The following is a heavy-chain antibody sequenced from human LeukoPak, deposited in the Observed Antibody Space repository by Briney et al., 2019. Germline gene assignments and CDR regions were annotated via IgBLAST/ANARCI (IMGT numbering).Heavy chain of an antibody. CDR2: IYYSGNT. V-gene: IGHV4-39*07. Sequence: SETLSLTCTVSGGSISSTRYYWGWIRQPPGKGLEWIGSIYYSGNTYYNPSLKSRVTISVDTSKNQFSLKLSSVTAADTAVYXXXXXXXXXIFLSHRHFDYWGQGTLVTVSS. CDR3: XXXXXXXIFLSHRHFDY. CDR1: GGSISSTRYY. J-gene: IGHJ4*02. D-gene: IGHD3-9*01.